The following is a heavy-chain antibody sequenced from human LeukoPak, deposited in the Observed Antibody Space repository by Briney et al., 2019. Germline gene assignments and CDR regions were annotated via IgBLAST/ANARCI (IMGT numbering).Heavy chain of an antibody. V-gene: IGHV3-30*01. CDR2: ISYDGSNK. CDR1: GFTFSSYA. J-gene: IGHJ4*02. CDR3: ARVGGYGDYGWFDY. D-gene: IGHD4-17*01. Sequence: GGSLRLSCAASGFTFSSYAMHWVRQAPGKGLEWVAVISYDGSNKCYADSVKGRFTISRDNSKNTLYLQMNSLRAEDTAVYYCARVGGYGDYGWFDYWGQGTLVTVSS.